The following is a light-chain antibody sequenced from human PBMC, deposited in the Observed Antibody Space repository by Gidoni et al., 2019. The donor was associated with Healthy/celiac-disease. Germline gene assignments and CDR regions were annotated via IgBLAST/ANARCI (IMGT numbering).Light chain of an antibody. CDR3: QQYDNLRLT. CDR2: DAS. CDR1: QGISHY. J-gene: IGKJ4*01. V-gene: IGKV1-33*01. Sequence: DIQMTQSPSSLSESVGDRVTITCQASQGISHYLNWYQEKPGKAPKLLIYDASNLETWVPSRFRGSGSGTDFTVTISSLQPEDIATYYCQQYDNLRLTFGGGTKVEIK.